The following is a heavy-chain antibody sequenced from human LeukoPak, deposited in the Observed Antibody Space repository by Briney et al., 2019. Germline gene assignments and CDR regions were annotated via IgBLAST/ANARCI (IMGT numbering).Heavy chain of an antibody. D-gene: IGHD3-22*01. J-gene: IGHJ4*02. Sequence: GGSLRLSCAASGFTFRSYSMNWVRQAPGKGLEWVSSISSSSGYIYYAVSVKGRFTISRDNAKNSLYLQMNSLRAEDTAVYYCARASPSGYDYWGQGTLVTVSS. V-gene: IGHV3-21*01. CDR2: ISSSSGYI. CDR3: ARASPSGYDY. CDR1: GFTFRSYS.